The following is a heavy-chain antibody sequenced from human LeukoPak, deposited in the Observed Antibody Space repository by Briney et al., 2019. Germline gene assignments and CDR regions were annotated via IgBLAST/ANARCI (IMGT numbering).Heavy chain of an antibody. J-gene: IGHJ3*02. CDR2: TSGSGGST. V-gene: IGHV3-23*01. D-gene: IGHD2-2*01. Sequence: GGSLRLSCAASGFTFSSYSMNWVRQAPGMGLEWVSVTSGSGGSTYYADSVKGRFTISRDNSKNTLYLQMNGLRAEDTAVYYCAKDIVVVPAARDAFDIWGQGTMVTVSS. CDR1: GFTFSSYS. CDR3: AKDIVVVPAARDAFDI.